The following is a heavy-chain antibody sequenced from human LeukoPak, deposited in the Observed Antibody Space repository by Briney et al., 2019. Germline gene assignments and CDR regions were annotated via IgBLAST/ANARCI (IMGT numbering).Heavy chain of an antibody. Sequence: PSETLSLTCIVSGVSVSTSDYYWGWIRQPPGMGLEWIGSVSRSASASYNPSLKSRVTISVDTSKNQFSLKLSSVTAADTAVYYCAKPTHNTGDYTDWGQGTLVTVSS. CDR3: AKPTHNTGDYTD. CDR1: GVSVSTSDYY. V-gene: IGHV4-39*07. D-gene: IGHD4-17*01. CDR2: VSRSASA. J-gene: IGHJ4*02.